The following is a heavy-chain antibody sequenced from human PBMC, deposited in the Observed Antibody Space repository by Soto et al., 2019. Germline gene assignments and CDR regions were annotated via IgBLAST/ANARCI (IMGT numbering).Heavy chain of an antibody. V-gene: IGHV3-33*01. D-gene: IGHD1-26*01. CDR2: IWYDASNK. Sequence: VQLVECGGGVVQPGRSLRLSCAASGFTFRTYGMYWVRQAPGKGLEWVAVIWYDASNKYYADSVKGRFTISRDNSENTLYLQINSLRAEDTAVYYCARGRVDGGELDLWGQGTLVTVSS. CDR1: GFTFRTYG. J-gene: IGHJ4*02. CDR3: ARGRVDGGELDL.